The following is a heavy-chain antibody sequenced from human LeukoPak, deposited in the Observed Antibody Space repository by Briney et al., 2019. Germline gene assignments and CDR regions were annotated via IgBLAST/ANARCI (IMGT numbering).Heavy chain of an antibody. D-gene: IGHD3-10*01. CDR1: GYTFTSYY. V-gene: IGHV1-46*01. CDR3: ARAQGKYGSGYAFDI. J-gene: IGHJ3*02. CDR2: INPSGGST. Sequence: ASVKASCKASGYTFTSYYMHWVRQAPGQGLEWMGIINPSGGSTSYAQKFQGRVTMTRDTSTSTVYMELSSLRSEDTAVYYCARAQGKYGSGYAFDIWGQGTMVTVSS.